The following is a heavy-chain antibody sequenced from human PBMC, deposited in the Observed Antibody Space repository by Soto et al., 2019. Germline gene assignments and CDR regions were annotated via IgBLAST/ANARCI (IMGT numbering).Heavy chain of an antibody. CDR1: GFTFSSYG. CDR3: GRDGQLWFGDLNWFDP. Sequence: QVQLVESGGGVVQPGRSLRLSCAASGFTFSSYGMHWVRQAPGKGLEWVAVIWYDGSNKYYADSVKGRFTISIDNSKNTLYLQMNSLRAEDTAVYYCGRDGQLWFGDLNWFDPWGQGTLVTVSS. D-gene: IGHD3-10*01. J-gene: IGHJ5*02. CDR2: IWYDGSNK. V-gene: IGHV3-33*01.